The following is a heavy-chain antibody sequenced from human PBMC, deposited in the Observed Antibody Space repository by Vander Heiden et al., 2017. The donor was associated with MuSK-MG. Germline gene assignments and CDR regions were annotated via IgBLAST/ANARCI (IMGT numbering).Heavy chain of an antibody. CDR2: IIPIFGIA. Sequence: QVQLLQSGAVVKKPWSSVKVPVKASGGTFSSYAISWVRQAPGQGLEWMGGIIPIFGIANYAQKCQGRVTITADKSTSTAYMELSSLRSEDTAVYYCARGQQPTGIFDYWGQGTLVTVSS. D-gene: IGHD6-13*01. J-gene: IGHJ4*02. CDR3: ARGQQPTGIFDY. V-gene: IGHV1-69*17. CDR1: GGTFSSYA.